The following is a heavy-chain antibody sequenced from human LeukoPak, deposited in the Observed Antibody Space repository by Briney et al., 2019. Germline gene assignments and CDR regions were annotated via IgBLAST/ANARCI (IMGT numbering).Heavy chain of an antibody. Sequence: SETLSLTCTVSSGSISSYYWSWIRQPPGKGLEWIGYIYHSGSTDYNPSLKSRVTISLDTSKNQFSLRLTSVTTADTAVYYCAVRYGSGYFGWGQGTLVTVSS. D-gene: IGHD6-19*01. J-gene: IGHJ4*02. CDR2: IYHSGST. CDR3: AVRYGSGYFG. CDR1: SGSISSYY. V-gene: IGHV4-59*01.